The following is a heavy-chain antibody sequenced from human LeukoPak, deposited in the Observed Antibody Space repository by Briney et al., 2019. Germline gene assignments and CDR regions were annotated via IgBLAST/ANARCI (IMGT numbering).Heavy chain of an antibody. V-gene: IGHV3-30-3*01. CDR3: ARDLMYFDILTGYSAFDI. CDR1: GFTFRTCA. J-gene: IGHJ3*02. Sequence: GGSLRLSCAASGFTFRTCAMHWVRQGPGKGLEWVALISYEGSQKYYADSVKGRFTISRDNSKNTLCMEVNSLRAEDTAIYYCARDLMYFDILTGYSAFDIWGQGTMVTVSS. CDR2: ISYEGSQK. D-gene: IGHD3-9*01.